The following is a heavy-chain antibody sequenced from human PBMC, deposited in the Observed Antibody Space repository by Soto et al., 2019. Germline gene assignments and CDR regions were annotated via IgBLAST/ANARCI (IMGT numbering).Heavy chain of an antibody. CDR2: ISGGGGST. J-gene: IGHJ4*02. V-gene: IGHV3-23*01. CDR3: AKEGPLSGSHSTDY. Sequence: LRLSCAASGFTFSSYAMSWVRQAPGKGLEWVSAISGGGGSTYYADSVKGRFTISRDNSKNTLYLQMNSLRAEDTAVYYCAKEGPLSGSHSTDYWGQGTLVTVSS. D-gene: IGHD1-26*01. CDR1: GFTFSSYA.